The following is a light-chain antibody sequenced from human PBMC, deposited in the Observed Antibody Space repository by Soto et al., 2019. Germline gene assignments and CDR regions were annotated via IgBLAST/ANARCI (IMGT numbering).Light chain of an antibody. CDR2: SAS. J-gene: IGKJ1*01. CDR3: QQANRFTPT. V-gene: IGKV1-12*01. CDR1: QGISSW. Sequence: DIQRIQSPSSVSASVGDRATIRCRESQGISSWLVWYQQRRGRAPKPXIYSASSLHSGVPSRFSGSGSGTDCTLTISSLQPEDVATDYCQQANRFTPTFGQGTQVDIK.